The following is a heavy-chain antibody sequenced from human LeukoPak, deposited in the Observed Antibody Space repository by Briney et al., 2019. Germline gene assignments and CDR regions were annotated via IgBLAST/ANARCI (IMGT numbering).Heavy chain of an antibody. J-gene: IGHJ4*02. V-gene: IGHV3-64D*06. D-gene: IGHD4-17*01. CDR2: ISSNGGST. CDR3: ARENDYGDFSLGY. Sequence: GGSLRLSCSASGFTFSSYAMHWVRQAPGKGLEYVSAISSNGGSTYYADSVKGRFTISRDNSKNTLYLQTSSLRAEDTAVYYCARENDYGDFSLGYWGQGTLVTVSS. CDR1: GFTFSSYA.